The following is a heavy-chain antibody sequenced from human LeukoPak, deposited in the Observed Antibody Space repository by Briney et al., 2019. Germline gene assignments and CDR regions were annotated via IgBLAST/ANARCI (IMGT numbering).Heavy chain of an antibody. CDR1: GGSISSGSYY. CDR3: ARMKPGRRVRGSYRSIDWFDP. CDR2: IYTSGST. J-gene: IGHJ5*02. D-gene: IGHD3-16*02. Sequence: PSQTLSLTCTVSGGSISSGSYYWSWIRQPAGKGLEWIGRIYTSGSTNYNPSLKSRVTISVDTSKNQFSLKLSSVTAADTAVYYCARMKPGRRVRGSYRSIDWFDPWGQGTLVTVSS. V-gene: IGHV4-61*02.